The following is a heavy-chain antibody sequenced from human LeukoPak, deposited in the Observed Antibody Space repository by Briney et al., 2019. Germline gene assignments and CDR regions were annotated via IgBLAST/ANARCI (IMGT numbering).Heavy chain of an antibody. Sequence: PGRSLRLSCEASGFTFSRYAMSWVRQAPGKGLEWVSGIDGSGGRGEKTYYADSVKGRFTISRDNSKNTVDLQLNGLRGEDTAVYYCAKGGASGWHFDYWGQGTLVTVSS. CDR3: AKGGASGWHFDY. CDR2: IDGSGGRGEKT. D-gene: IGHD6-19*01. V-gene: IGHV3-23*01. J-gene: IGHJ4*02. CDR1: GFTFSRYA.